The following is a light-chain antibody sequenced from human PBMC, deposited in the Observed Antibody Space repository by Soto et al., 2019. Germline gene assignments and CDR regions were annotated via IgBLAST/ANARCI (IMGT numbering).Light chain of an antibody. CDR1: NIGSKS. CDR3: QVWDSSRNHVT. Sequence: SYELTQAPSVSVAPGKTARITCGGNNIGSKSVHWYQQKSGQAPVLVIFYDSDRPSGIPERFSGSNSGNTATLIINRVEAGDEADYYCQVWDSSRNHVTFGGGTKLTVL. CDR2: YDS. V-gene: IGLV3-21*04. J-gene: IGLJ2*01.